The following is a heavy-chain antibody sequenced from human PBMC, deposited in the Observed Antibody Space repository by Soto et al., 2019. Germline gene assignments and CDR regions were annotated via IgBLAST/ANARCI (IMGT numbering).Heavy chain of an antibody. Sequence: ASVKVSCKASGGTFTSYTISWVRQAPGQGLEWMGRIIPIIGIANYAQKFQGRVTITTDKSTSTAYMELSSLRSEDTAVYYCARDMGANPSCSSSSCRLYYYGMDVWGQGTTVTVSS. D-gene: IGHD2-2*01. CDR1: GGTFTSYT. CDR2: IIPIIGIA. J-gene: IGHJ6*02. CDR3: ARDMGANPSCSSSSCRLYYYGMDV. V-gene: IGHV1-69*02.